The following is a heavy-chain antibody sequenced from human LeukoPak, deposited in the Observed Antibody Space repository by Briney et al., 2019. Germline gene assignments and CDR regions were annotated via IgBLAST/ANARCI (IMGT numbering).Heavy chain of an antibody. J-gene: IGHJ6*03. Sequence: GGSLRLSCAASGFTFSSYSMNWVRQAPGKGLEWVAFIPYDGSNKFYVDSVKGRFTISRDNSKNTLDLQMNSLRVEDTAVYYCAKGVGGSANYYYMDVWGKGTTVTVSS. CDR1: GFTFSSYS. V-gene: IGHV3-30*02. D-gene: IGHD3-10*01. CDR2: IPYDGSNK. CDR3: AKGVGGSANYYYMDV.